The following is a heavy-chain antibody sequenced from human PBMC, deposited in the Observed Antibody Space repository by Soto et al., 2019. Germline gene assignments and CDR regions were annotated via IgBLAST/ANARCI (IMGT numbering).Heavy chain of an antibody. J-gene: IGHJ5*02. V-gene: IGHV5-10-1*01. CDR1: GYSFTSYW. Sequence: PGESLKISCKGSGYSFTSYWISWVRQMPGKGLEWMGRIDPSDSYTNYSPSFQGHVTISADKSISTAYLQWSSLKASDTAMYYCARHLARYYYDSSGYYPWFDPWGQGTLVTVSS. CDR2: IDPSDSYT. D-gene: IGHD3-22*01. CDR3: ARHLARYYYDSSGYYPWFDP.